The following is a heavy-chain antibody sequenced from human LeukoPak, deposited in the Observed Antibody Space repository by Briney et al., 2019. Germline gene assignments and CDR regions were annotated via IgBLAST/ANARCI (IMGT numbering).Heavy chain of an antibody. CDR2: IGAYNGNT. D-gene: IGHD2-2*02. V-gene: IGHV1-18*01. J-gene: IGHJ6*02. Sequence: AAVKVCCKDSGYTFTCYGISWVRQAPGQGLEWMGWIGAYNGNTNYAQKVHGRVTMTTDTSTSTAYMELRSLRSDDTAVYYCARDRYCSSTSCYTYYYSGMDVWGQGTTVTVSS. CDR1: GYTFTCYG. CDR3: ARDRYCSSTSCYTYYYSGMDV.